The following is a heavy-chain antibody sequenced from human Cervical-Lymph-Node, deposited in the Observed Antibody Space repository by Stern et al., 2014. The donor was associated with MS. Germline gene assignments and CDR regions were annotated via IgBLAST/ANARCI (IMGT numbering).Heavy chain of an antibody. CDR2: INTNNGNT. CDR3: ARRVGGRGSGFFGVVGGYFDY. CDR1: GYTFSNSR. V-gene: IGHV1-18*01. J-gene: IGHJ4*02. D-gene: IGHD3-3*01. Sequence: QVQLVQSGGEVKKPGASVKVSCKASGYTFSNSRISLVRQAPGQGLEWMGWINTNNGNTNYARHLEDRVTVTTDTATSTAYMELRSLRSDDTAVYYCARRVGGRGSGFFGVVGGYFDYWGQGTLVTVSS.